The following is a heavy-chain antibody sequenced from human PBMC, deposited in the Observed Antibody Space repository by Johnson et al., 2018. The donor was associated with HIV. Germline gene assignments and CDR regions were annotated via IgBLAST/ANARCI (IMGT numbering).Heavy chain of an antibody. D-gene: IGHD5-12*01. Sequence: VQLVESGGGVVQPGRSLRLSCVASGYSFSNYGMHWVRQAPGKGLEWVANIKEDGSDKYYVDSVKGRFTISRDNVQNSLSLQMNSLRPEDTAVYYCARGRFPEYIDIASGAFDVWGQGTMVTVSS. V-gene: IGHV3-7*01. J-gene: IGHJ3*01. CDR1: GYSFSNYG. CDR3: ARGRFPEYIDIASGAFDV. CDR2: IKEDGSDK.